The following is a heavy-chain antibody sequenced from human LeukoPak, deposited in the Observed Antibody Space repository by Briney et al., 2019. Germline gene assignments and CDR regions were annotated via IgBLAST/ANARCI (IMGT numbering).Heavy chain of an antibody. V-gene: IGHV3-7*01. CDR1: GFRFNTFW. D-gene: IGHD3-10*01. J-gene: IGHJ6*03. CDR2: IKQDGNEK. Sequence: GGSLRLSCATSGFRFNTFWMSWVRQAPGKGLEWVASIKQDGNEKYYADSVKGRFTISRDNVKNSLDLQMNSLRAEDTAVYYCARDPYFGELSPYLYYYYMDVWGKGTTVTISS. CDR3: ARDPYFGELSPYLYYYYMDV.